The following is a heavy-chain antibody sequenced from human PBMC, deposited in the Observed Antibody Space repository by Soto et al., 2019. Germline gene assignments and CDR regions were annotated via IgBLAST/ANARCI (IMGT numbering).Heavy chain of an antibody. CDR1: GDSITYYY. Sequence: SETLSLTCTVSGDSITYYYWSWIRQSPGKGLEWIGNMYYSGNTDYNPSLKSRVTMSVDTSKNQFSLRLSSVSAADTAVYYCTGAYYDVSGYSLDPWGQGTSVTVSS. CDR2: MYYSGNT. J-gene: IGHJ5*02. CDR3: TGAYYDVSGYSLDP. D-gene: IGHD3-22*01. V-gene: IGHV4-59*01.